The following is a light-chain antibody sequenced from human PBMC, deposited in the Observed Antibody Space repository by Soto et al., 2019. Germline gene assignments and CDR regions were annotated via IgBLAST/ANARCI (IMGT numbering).Light chain of an antibody. J-gene: IGLJ1*01. V-gene: IGLV2-14*03. CDR3: SSYTTRNTEV. Sequence: SVLTQPSSVTGSPGQSISISSIGTSSDVGAFNYVSWYQHHPGKAPQLIIYDVTSRPSGVSNRFSASKSGNTASLTISGLQAEDEADYYCSSYTTRNTEVFGTGTKVTVL. CDR1: SSDVGAFNY. CDR2: DVT.